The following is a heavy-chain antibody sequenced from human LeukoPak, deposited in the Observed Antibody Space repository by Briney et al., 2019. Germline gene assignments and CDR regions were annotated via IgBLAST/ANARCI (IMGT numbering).Heavy chain of an antibody. CDR2: IYSGGST. CDR3: ARYSSGYPLSFVY. Sequence: GGSLRLSCAASGFTVSSNYMSWVRQAPGKGLEWVSVIYSGGSTYYADSVKGRFTISRDNSKNTLYLQMNSLRAEDTAVYYCARYSSGYPLSFVYWGQGTLVTASS. D-gene: IGHD3-22*01. CDR1: GFTVSSNY. V-gene: IGHV3-53*01. J-gene: IGHJ4*02.